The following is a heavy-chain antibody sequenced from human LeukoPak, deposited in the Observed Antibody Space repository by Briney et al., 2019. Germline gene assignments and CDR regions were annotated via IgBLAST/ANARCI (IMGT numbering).Heavy chain of an antibody. J-gene: IGHJ6*02. CDR3: ARVDVGYTSSWAPYGMDV. D-gene: IGHD6-13*01. CDR1: GGTFSSYA. V-gene: IGHV1-69*13. Sequence: SVKVSCKASGGTFSSYAISWVRQAPGQGLEWMGEIIPIFGTPSYAQRFQGRVTITADESTSTAYMEVSRLRSDDTAVYYCARVDVGYTSSWAPYGMDVWGQGTTVTVSS. CDR2: IIPIFGTP.